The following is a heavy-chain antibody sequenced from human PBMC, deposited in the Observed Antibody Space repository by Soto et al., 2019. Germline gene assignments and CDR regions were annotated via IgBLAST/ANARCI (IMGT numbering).Heavy chain of an antibody. CDR2: ISYDGSNK. CDR1: GFTSSSYG. J-gene: IGHJ6*02. Sequence: QVQLVESGGGVVQPGRSLRLSCAASGFTSSSYGMHWVRQAPGKGLEWVAVISYDGSNKYYADSVKGRFTISRDNSKNTLYLQMNSLRAEDTAVYYCAKDRTEVGMDVWGQGTTVTVSS. CDR3: AKDRTEVGMDV. V-gene: IGHV3-30*18.